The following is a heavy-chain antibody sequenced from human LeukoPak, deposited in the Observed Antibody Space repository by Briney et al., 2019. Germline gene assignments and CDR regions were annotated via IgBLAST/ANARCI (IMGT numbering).Heavy chain of an antibody. V-gene: IGHV4-39*01. CDR1: GFTVSSNY. CDR3: ARLDPLGFDY. J-gene: IGHJ4*02. Sequence: PGGSLRLSCAASGFTVSSNYMSWIRQPPGKGLEWIGSIYYSESTYYNPSLKSRVTISVDTSKNQFSLKLSSVTAADTAVYYCARLDPLGFDYWGQGTLVTVSS. CDR2: IYYSEST. D-gene: IGHD3-16*01.